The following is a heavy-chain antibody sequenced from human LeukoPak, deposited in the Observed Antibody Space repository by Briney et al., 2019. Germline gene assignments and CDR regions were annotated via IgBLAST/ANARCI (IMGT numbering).Heavy chain of an antibody. D-gene: IGHD6-13*01. CDR1: GYSFTSYW. CDR3: ARGKQQLVELDY. V-gene: IGHV5-51*01. J-gene: IGHJ4*02. CDR2: IYPGDSDT. Sequence: KSGESLKISCKGSGYSFTSYWIAWVRQMPGKGLEWMGIIYPGDSDTRYSPSCQGQVTISADKSISTAYLQWSSLKASDTALYYCARGKQQLVELDYWGQGTLVTVSS.